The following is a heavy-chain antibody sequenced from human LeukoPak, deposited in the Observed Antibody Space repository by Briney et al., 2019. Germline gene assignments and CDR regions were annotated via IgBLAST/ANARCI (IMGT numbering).Heavy chain of an antibody. Sequence: ASVKVSCKASGYTFTNSAISRVRQAPGQGLEWMGWISAYNANTNYAQKLQGRVTMTTDTSTSTAYMELRSLRSDDTALYYCARTGRAHYFDYWGQGTLVTVSS. CDR3: ARTGRAHYFDY. D-gene: IGHD3-9*01. V-gene: IGHV1-18*01. CDR1: GYTFTNSA. CDR2: ISAYNANT. J-gene: IGHJ4*02.